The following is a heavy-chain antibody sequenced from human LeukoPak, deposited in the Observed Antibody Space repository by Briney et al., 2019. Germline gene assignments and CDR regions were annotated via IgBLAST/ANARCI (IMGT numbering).Heavy chain of an antibody. V-gene: IGHV3-23*01. Sequence: GGSLRLSCAASGFTFSSYAMSWVRQAPGKGLEWVSAISGSGGSTYYADSVKGRFTISRDNSKNTLYQQMNSLRAEDTAVYYCAKGSWWIQLWPDEYFDYWGQGTLVTVSS. CDR1: GFTFSSYA. CDR3: AKGSWWIQLWPDEYFDY. D-gene: IGHD5-18*01. J-gene: IGHJ4*02. CDR2: ISGSGGST.